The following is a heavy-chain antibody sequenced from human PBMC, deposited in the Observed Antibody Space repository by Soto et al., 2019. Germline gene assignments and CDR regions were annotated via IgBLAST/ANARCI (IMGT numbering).Heavy chain of an antibody. CDR1: GGSFSGYY. CDR3: ARVPPYYDSSGYYDNTIFDY. D-gene: IGHD3-22*01. CDR2: INHSGST. V-gene: IGHV4-34*01. Sequence: SETLSLTCAVYGGSFSGYYWSWIRQPPGKGLEWIGEINHSGSTNYNPSLKSRVTISVDTSKNQFSLKLSSVTAADTAVYYCARVPPYYDSSGYYDNTIFDYWGQGTLVTVS. J-gene: IGHJ4*02.